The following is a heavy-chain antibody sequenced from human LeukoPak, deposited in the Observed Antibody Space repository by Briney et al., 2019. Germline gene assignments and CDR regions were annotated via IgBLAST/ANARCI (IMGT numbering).Heavy chain of an antibody. CDR2: ISTSSTTTNI. J-gene: IGHJ6*03. Sequence: SGGSLRLSCEASGFTFSSYRMNWVRQAPGKGLEWVSSISTSSTTTNIYYADSVKGRFTISRDNAKNSLYLQMNSLRAEDTAVYYCARDLTPTGSYYMDVWGKGTTVTVSS. CDR3: ARDLTPTGSYYMDV. D-gene: IGHD4-17*01. V-gene: IGHV3-21*01. CDR1: GFTFSSYR.